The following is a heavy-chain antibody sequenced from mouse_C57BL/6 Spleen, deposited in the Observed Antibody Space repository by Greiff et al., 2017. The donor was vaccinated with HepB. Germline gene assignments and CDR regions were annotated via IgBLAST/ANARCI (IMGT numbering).Heavy chain of an antibody. Sequence: DVKLQESGPGMVKPSQSLSLTCTVTGYSITSGYDWHWIRHFPGNKLEWMGYISYSGSTNYNPSLKSRISITHDTSKNHFFLKLNSVTTEDTATYYCARVVIGWYFDVWGTGTTVTVSS. V-gene: IGHV3-1*01. CDR3: ARVVIGWYFDV. J-gene: IGHJ1*03. CDR2: ISYSGST. CDR1: GYSITSGYD. D-gene: IGHD2-13*01.